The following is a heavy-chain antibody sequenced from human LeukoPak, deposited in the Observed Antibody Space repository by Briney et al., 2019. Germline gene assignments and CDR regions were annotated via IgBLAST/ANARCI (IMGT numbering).Heavy chain of an antibody. V-gene: IGHV3-66*02. CDR1: RVTVSSNY. Sequence: GGSLRLSCAESRVTVSSNYMSWVRQAPGKGLEWVSVIYSGGITYYADSVKGRFTISRDNSKNTLYLQMNSLRAEDTAVYYCARELGSWVSGVYYYMDVWGKGTTVTV. CDR2: IYSGGIT. D-gene: IGHD3-10*01. CDR3: ARELGSWVSGVYYYMDV. J-gene: IGHJ6*03.